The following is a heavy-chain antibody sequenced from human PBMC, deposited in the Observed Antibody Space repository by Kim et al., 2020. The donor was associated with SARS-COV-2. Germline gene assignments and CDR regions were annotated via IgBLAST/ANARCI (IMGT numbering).Heavy chain of an antibody. J-gene: IGHJ4*02. CDR2: INPYNGAT. Sequence: ASVKVSCKTSGYSFSLYGIMWVRLAPGQGLEYMGWINPYNGATNSAQRGEGRLTLTGDTSTATAYMELRSLRFDDTAIYYCARDQRAGGWQVSPTDYWGQGTLVTVSS. CDR3: ARDQRAGGWQVSPTDY. CDR1: GYSFSLYG. D-gene: IGHD6-19*01. V-gene: IGHV1-18*01.